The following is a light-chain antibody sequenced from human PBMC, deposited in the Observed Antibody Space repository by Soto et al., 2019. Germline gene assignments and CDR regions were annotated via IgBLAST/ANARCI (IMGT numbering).Light chain of an antibody. Sequence: IVLTQSRGTLYLSPGERATLSSMASQSVASSYLAWYQQKPGQAPRLLIYGAFTRATGIPPRFSGSGSGTDFTLTISNLEPEDFAVYYCQHRSNWPLTFGGGTKVDIK. CDR2: GAF. V-gene: IGKV3-11*01. CDR1: QSVASSY. J-gene: IGKJ4*01. CDR3: QHRSNWPLT.